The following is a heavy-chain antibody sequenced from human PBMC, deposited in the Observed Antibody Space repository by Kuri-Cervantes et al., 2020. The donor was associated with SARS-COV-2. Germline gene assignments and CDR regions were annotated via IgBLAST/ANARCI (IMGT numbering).Heavy chain of an antibody. Sequence: GESLKISCAASGFTFSSYAMSWVRQAPGKGLEWVSSISSSSSYIYYADSVKGRFTISRDNAKNSLYLQMNSLRAEDTAVYYCARDFGRYCSSTSCYVLDVWGKGTTVTVSS. CDR2: ISSSSSYI. CDR3: ARDFGRYCSSTSCYVLDV. CDR1: GFTFSSYA. V-gene: IGHV3-21*01. J-gene: IGHJ6*04. D-gene: IGHD2-2*01.